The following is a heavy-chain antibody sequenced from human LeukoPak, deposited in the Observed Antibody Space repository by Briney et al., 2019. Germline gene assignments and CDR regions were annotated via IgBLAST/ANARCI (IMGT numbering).Heavy chain of an antibody. V-gene: IGHV3-53*01. Sequence: GGSLRLSXAASGFTVSSNYMSWVRQAPGKGVEWVSVIYSGGSTYYADSVKGRFTISRDNSKNTLYLQMNSLRAEDTAVYYCARAGTDSRGWQKYYFDYWGQGTLVTVSS. D-gene: IGHD6-19*01. CDR1: GFTVSSNY. CDR2: IYSGGST. CDR3: ARAGTDSRGWQKYYFDY. J-gene: IGHJ4*02.